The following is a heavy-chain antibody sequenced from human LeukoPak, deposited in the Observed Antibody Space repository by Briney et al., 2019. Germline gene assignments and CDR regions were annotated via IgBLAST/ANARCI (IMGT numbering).Heavy chain of an antibody. CDR2: INPNSGGT. Sequence: ASVKVSCKASGYTLTGYYMHWVRQAPGQGLEWMGWINPNSGGTNYAQKFQGRVTMTRDTSISTAYMELSRLRSDDTAVYYCARVKVPIILMVYATLGSFDYWGQGTLVTVSS. CDR3: ARVKVPIILMVYATLGSFDY. V-gene: IGHV1-2*02. D-gene: IGHD2-8*01. CDR1: GYTLTGYY. J-gene: IGHJ4*02.